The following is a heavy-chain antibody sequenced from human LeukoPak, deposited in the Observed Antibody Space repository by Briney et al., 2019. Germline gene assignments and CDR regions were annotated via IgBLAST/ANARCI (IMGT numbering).Heavy chain of an antibody. D-gene: IGHD6-19*01. CDR2: ISGSGGST. J-gene: IGHJ4*02. Sequence: SGGSLRLSCAASGFTFSSYAMSWVRQAPGKGLEWVSAISGSGGSTYYADSVKGRFTISRDNSKNTLYLQMNSLRAEDTAVYYCAKDSSGWYIFDYWAREPWSPSPQ. CDR1: GFTFSSYA. CDR3: AKDSSGWYIFDY. V-gene: IGHV3-23*01.